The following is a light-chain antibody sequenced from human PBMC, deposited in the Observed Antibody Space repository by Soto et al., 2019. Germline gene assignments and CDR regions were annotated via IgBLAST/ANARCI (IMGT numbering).Light chain of an antibody. CDR3: QQYNSYS. J-gene: IGKJ1*01. V-gene: IGKV1-5*01. CDR2: HAS. Sequence: IQLTQSPSSLSASVGDRVTITCRASQSISNWLAWYQQNPGTAPKLLIYHASTLESGVTSRFSGSGSGTEFTLTISSLQPDDFATYYCQQYNSYSFGQGTKVDIK. CDR1: QSISNW.